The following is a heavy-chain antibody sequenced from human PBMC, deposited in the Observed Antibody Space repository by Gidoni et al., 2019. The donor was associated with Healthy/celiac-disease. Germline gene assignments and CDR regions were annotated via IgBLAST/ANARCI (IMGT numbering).Heavy chain of an antibody. CDR1: GGPISSSSYY. CDR3: ARAKVVPAAPFDY. V-gene: IGHV4-39*07. J-gene: IGHJ4*02. Sequence: QLQLQGPGPGLAKPSETLSLPCTVSGGPISSSSYYWGWIRQPPGKGLEWIGSIYYSGSTYYNPSLKSRVTISVDTSKNQFSLKLSSVTAADTAVYYCARAKVVPAAPFDYWGQGTLVTVSS. D-gene: IGHD2-2*01. CDR2: IYYSGST.